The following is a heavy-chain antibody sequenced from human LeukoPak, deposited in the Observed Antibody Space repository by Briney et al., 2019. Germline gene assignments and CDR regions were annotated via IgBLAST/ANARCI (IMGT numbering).Heavy chain of an antibody. CDR1: RFTLGNNW. J-gene: IGHJ4*02. CDR2: TNRDGSQK. CDR3: TRDQY. Sequence: GGSLRLSCTASRFTLGNNWVSWVRQAPGKGLEWVANTNRDGSQKNYVDSVKGRFTISRDNAKNPLYLQMDSLRAEDTAVYYCTRDQYWGQGTLVTVSS. V-gene: IGHV3-7*01.